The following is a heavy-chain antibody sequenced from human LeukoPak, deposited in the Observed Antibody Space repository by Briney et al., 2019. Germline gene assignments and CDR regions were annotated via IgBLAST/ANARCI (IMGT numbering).Heavy chain of an antibody. CDR1: GGSISSYY. CDR3: ARESGDDSSGYYSPYYYYYMDV. J-gene: IGHJ6*03. D-gene: IGHD3-22*01. Sequence: SETLSLTGTVSGGSISSYYWSWIRQRAGKGLEWIGRIYTSGSTNYNPSLKSRITMSVDTSKNQLSLKLSSVTAADTAVYYCARESGDDSSGYYSPYYYYYMDVWGKGTTVTVSS. CDR2: IYTSGST. V-gene: IGHV4-4*07.